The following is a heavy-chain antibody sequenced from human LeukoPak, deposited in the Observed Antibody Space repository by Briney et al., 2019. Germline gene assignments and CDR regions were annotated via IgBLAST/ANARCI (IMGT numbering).Heavy chain of an antibody. CDR2: IYYSGST. CDR3: ARGPVRDYSNY. D-gene: IGHD4-11*01. V-gene: IGHV4-31*03. CDR1: GVSISSGGYY. Sequence: SEALSLTCTVSGVSISSGGYYWSWIRQHPGKGLEWIGYIYYSGSTYYNPSLKSRLTISLDTSSNQFSLKLNSVTAADTAVYYCARGPVRDYSNYWGQGTLVTVSS. J-gene: IGHJ4*02.